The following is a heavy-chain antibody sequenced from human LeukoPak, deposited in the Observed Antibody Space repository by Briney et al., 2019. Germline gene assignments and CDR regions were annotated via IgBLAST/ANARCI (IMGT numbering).Heavy chain of an antibody. V-gene: IGHV3-23*01. Sequence: GGSLRLSXAASGFTFSSDAMSWVRQAPGKGLEWVSAISGSGGSTYYADSVKGRFTISRDNSKNTLYLQMHSMRAEDTAVYYCAKGERITMIVVVIRLGYFDYWGQGTLVTVSS. CDR1: GFTFSSDA. D-gene: IGHD3-22*01. CDR3: AKGERITMIVVVIRLGYFDY. CDR2: ISGSGGST. J-gene: IGHJ4*02.